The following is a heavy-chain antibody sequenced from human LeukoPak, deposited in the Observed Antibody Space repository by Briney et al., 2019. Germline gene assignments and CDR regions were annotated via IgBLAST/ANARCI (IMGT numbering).Heavy chain of an antibody. V-gene: IGHV4-4*07. D-gene: IGHD3-3*01. CDR1: GGSISSYY. CDR2: IYTSGST. J-gene: IGHJ5*02. Sequence: PSETLSLTCKVSGGSISSYYWSWIRQPAGKGLEWIGRIYTSGSTNYNPSLKSRVTMSVDTSKNQFSLKLSSVTAADTAVYYCARARIFGAYNWFDPWGQGTLVTVSS. CDR3: ARARIFGAYNWFDP.